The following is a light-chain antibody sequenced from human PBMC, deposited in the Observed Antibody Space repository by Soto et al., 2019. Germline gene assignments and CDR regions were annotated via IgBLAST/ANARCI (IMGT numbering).Light chain of an antibody. CDR1: QGISNF. V-gene: IGKV1-27*01. CDR2: AAS. J-gene: IGKJ3*01. CDR3: QKYSSVPV. Sequence: DIQMTQSPTSLSASVGDRVTITCRASQGISNFVAWYQQKPGKAPKLLIYAASTLQSGVPSRFSGSGSGTVSPITINSLQPEDVTTYSCQKYSSVPVFGPGTKVEIK.